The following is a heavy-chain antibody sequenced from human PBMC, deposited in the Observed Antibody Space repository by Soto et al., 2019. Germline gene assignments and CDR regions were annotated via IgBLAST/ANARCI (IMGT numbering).Heavy chain of an antibody. J-gene: IGHJ6*02. CDR1: AYTFTRYG. CDR2: ISGYNGDT. CDR3: AKNGHPPYYYYGLDV. Sequence: QGHLVQSGAEVKKPGASVKVSCKTSAYTFTRYGISWVRQAPGQGLEWMGWISGYNGDTNYAQNLQDRVTMTIDTSTTTAYMELRSLTSDDTAGYYCAKNGHPPYYYYGLDVWGQGTTVTVSS. D-gene: IGHD2-8*01. V-gene: IGHV1-18*01.